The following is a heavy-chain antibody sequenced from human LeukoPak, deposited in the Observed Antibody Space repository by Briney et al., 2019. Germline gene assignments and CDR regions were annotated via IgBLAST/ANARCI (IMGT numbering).Heavy chain of an antibody. D-gene: IGHD2-2*01. J-gene: IGHJ6*03. V-gene: IGHV4-39*01. CDR3: GVAHAPGRYYYYMDV. CDR1: GGSISSSSYY. Sequence: SETLSLTCTVSGGSISSSSYYWGWIRQPPGTGLEWIGSIYYSGSTYYNPSLKSRVTISVDTSKNQFSLKLSSVTAADTAVYYCGVAHAPGRYYYYMDVWGKGTTVTISS. CDR2: IYYSGST.